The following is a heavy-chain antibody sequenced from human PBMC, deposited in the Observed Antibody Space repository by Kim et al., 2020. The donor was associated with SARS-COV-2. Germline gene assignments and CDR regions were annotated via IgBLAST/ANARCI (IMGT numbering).Heavy chain of an antibody. Sequence: VKGRFTISRDNAKSSLYLQMNSLRAEDTALYYCAKSTQIMTTVVTNWFDPWGQGTLVTVSS. D-gene: IGHD4-17*01. V-gene: IGHV3-9*01. CDR3: AKSTQIMTTVVTNWFDP. J-gene: IGHJ5*02.